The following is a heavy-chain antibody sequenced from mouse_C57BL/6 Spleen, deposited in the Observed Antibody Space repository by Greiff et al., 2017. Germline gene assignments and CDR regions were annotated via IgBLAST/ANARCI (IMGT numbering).Heavy chain of an antibody. CDR3: ARYSSYAMDY. Sequence: EVQGVESGGGLVQPGGSLSLSCAASGFTFTDYYMSWVRKPPGKALEWVGFIRNKANGYTTEYSASVKGRFTISRDNSQSILYLQMNALRAEDSATYYCARYSSYAMDYWGQGTSVTVSS. CDR2: IRNKANGYTT. CDR1: GFTFTDYY. V-gene: IGHV7-3*01. J-gene: IGHJ4*01.